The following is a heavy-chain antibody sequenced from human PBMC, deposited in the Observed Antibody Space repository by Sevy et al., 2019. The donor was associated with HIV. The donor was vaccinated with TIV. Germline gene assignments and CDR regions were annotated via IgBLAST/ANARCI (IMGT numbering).Heavy chain of an antibody. V-gene: IGHV3-23*01. CDR1: GFNFNIYA. D-gene: IGHD3-9*01. CDR2: ISSSGTST. CDR3: AKDHDNNWFDP. J-gene: IGHJ5*02. Sequence: GGSLRLSCAASGFNFNIYAMTWVRQAPGKGLKWVSTISSSGTSTYYADSVKGRFTISRDNSKNTLYLQMNSLRAEDTAIYFCAKDHDNNWFDPWGQGTLVTVSS.